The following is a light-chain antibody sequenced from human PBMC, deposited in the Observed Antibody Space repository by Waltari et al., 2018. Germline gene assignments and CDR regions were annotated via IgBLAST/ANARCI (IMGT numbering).Light chain of an antibody. CDR1: SSNFGAGYD. CDR3: QSFDSSLSASV. Sequence: QSVLTQPPSMSGAPGQKVTIPCTGGSSNFGAGYDVHWYQQFPGTAPKLLTFGNTTRASRVPGRFSGSRSGTSASLAIAGVQSEDEAVYYCQSFDSSLSASVFGGGTKLTVL. V-gene: IGLV1-40*01. J-gene: IGLJ3*02. CDR2: GNT.